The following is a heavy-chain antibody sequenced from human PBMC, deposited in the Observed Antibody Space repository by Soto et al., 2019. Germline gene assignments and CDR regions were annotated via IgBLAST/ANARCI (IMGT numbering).Heavy chain of an antibody. J-gene: IGHJ4*02. V-gene: IGHV3-23*01. CDR2: TSGGGAST. CDR3: AKYLLYSTPYFDY. CDR1: AFTFSFGTYA. D-gene: IGHD2-21*01. Sequence: GGSLRLSCAASAFTFSFGTYAMNWVRQAPGKGLEWVSTTSGGGASTFYGDSVKGRFTISRDNSRNTLYLQMNILRAEDTAIYYCAKYLLYSTPYFDYWGQGTLVTVSS.